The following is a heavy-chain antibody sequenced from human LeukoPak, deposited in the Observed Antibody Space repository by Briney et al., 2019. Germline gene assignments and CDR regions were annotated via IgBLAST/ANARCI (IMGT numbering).Heavy chain of an antibody. V-gene: IGHV3-33*01. D-gene: IGHD6-13*01. CDR3: ARASMRMTTAGLVDY. CDR2: ISSDGSNQ. Sequence: GRSLKLSCAASGFTFXVXXXHXVXQAPGXXLEWXALISSDGSNQYYRDSVKGRFTISRDSSENALFLQMNSLRAEDTAMYYCARASMRMTTAGLVDYWGQGTLVTVSS. J-gene: IGHJ4*02. CDR1: GFTFXVXX.